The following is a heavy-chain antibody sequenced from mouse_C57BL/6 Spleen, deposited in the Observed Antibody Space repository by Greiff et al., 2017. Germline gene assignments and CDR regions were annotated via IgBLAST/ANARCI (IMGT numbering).Heavy chain of an antibody. D-gene: IGHD1-1*01. V-gene: IGHV5-12*01. J-gene: IGHJ4*01. Sequence: EVKLMESGGGLVQPGGSLKLSCAASGFTFSDYYMYWVRQTPEKRLEWVAYISTGGGSTYYPATVKGRFTISRDNAKNTLYLQLSRLKSEDTAMYYCARLNDYGSPYTMNYWGQGTSGTVSS. CDR3: ARLNDYGSPYTMNY. CDR2: ISTGGGST. CDR1: GFTFSDYY.